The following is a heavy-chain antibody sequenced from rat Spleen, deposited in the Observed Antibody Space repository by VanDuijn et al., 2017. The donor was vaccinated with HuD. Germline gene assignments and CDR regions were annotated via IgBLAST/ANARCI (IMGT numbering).Heavy chain of an antibody. D-gene: IGHD5-1*01. CDR2: MWRSGST. CDR1: GFSLTSYN. Sequence: VQLQESGPGLVQPSQTLSLTCTVSGFSLTSYNVHWVRQPPGKGLEWVGVMWRSGSTEYNSALKSRLSISRETSKNHIFLKMNSLQSEDTTTYYCARAPGNGYVMDAWGQGTSVTVSS. V-gene: IGHV2-45*01. J-gene: IGHJ4*01. CDR3: ARAPGNGYVMDA.